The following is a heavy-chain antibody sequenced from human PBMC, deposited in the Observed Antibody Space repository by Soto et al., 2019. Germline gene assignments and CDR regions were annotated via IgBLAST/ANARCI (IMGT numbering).Heavy chain of an antibody. V-gene: IGHV3-48*01. J-gene: IGHJ5*02. CDR2: ISSSSSTI. CDR1: GFTFSSYS. CDR3: AREGGPTKMDQLDWFDP. D-gene: IGHD1-1*01. Sequence: EVQLVESGGGLVQPGGSLRLSCAASGFTFSSYSMNWVRQAPGKGLEWVSYISSSSSTIYYADSVKGRFTISRDNAKNSLYLQMKSLRAEDTAVYYCAREGGPTKMDQLDWFDPWGQGTLVTVSS.